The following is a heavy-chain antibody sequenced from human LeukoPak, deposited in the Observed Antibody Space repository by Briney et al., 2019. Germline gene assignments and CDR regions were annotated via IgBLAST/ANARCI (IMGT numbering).Heavy chain of an antibody. J-gene: IGHJ4*02. D-gene: IGHD2-15*01. CDR1: RFSFTASS. Sequence: PGGSLRLSCAASRFSFTASSLNWVRQAPGKGLEWISYIRSGSTMIYYADSVKGRFTISRDDANNVLFLQMNSLGAEDTAVYYCARCRSGTCYAYFDYWGQGTLVTVSS. CDR2: IRSGSTMI. V-gene: IGHV3-48*01. CDR3: ARCRSGTCYAYFDY.